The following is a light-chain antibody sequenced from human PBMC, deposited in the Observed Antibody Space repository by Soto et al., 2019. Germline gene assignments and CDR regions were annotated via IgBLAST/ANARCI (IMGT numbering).Light chain of an antibody. V-gene: IGKV3-11*01. J-gene: IGKJ5*01. CDR2: DAS. CDR3: QQRTSWPIT. CDR1: QSVSSY. Sequence: EIVLTQSPATLSFSPGERATLSFRASQSVSSYLAWYQQKPGQTPRLLIYDASNRATGIPARFSGSGSGTDFTLTISSLEPEDFAVYYCQQRTSWPITFGQGTRLEIK.